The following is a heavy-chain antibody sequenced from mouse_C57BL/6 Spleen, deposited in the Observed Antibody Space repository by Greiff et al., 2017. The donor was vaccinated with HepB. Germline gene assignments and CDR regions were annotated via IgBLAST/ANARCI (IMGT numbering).Heavy chain of an antibody. Sequence: EVQLQQSGPELVKPGASVKMSCKASGYTFTDYNMPWVKQSHGKSLEWIGYINPNNGGTSYNQKFKGKATLTVNKSSSTAYMELRSLTSEDSAVYYCARWGIYDGYYGFAYWGQGTLVTVSA. D-gene: IGHD2-3*01. V-gene: IGHV1-22*01. CDR1: GYTFTDYN. J-gene: IGHJ3*01. CDR3: ARWGIYDGYYGFAY. CDR2: INPNNGGT.